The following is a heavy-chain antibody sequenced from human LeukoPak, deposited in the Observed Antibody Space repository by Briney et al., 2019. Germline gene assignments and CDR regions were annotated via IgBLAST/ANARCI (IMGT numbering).Heavy chain of an antibody. V-gene: IGHV3-30*01. J-gene: IGHJ6*03. CDR3: ARDRVPPASGVFTYYMDV. Sequence: GGSLRLSCAASGFTFSSNAIHWVRQAPGKGLEWVAVISYDGRKKFYADSVKGRFTISRDNSKNTLYLQMNSRRAEDTAVYSCARDRVPPASGVFTYYMDVWGKGTTVIVSS. CDR2: ISYDGRKK. CDR1: GFTFSSNA. D-gene: IGHD3-10*01.